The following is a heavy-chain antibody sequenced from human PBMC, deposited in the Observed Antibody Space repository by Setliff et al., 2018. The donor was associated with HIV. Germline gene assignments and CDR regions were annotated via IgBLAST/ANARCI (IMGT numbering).Heavy chain of an antibody. J-gene: IGHJ3*02. D-gene: IGHD1-1*01. CDR1: GFTSSNAW. Sequence: LRLSCAASGFTSSNAWMSWVRQAPGKGLEWVGRIKSKTDGGAIDYAAPVQGRFTISRDDSKNTLYLQTNSLKTEDTALYYCTTYNWKDGLGFDIWGQGTMVTVSS. CDR3: TTYNWKDGLGFDI. CDR2: IKSKTDGGAI. V-gene: IGHV3-15*01.